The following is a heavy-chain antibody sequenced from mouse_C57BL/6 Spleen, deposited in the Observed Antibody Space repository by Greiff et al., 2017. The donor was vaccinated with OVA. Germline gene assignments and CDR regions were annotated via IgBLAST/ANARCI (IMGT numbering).Heavy chain of an antibody. CDR1: GYTFTDYY. J-gene: IGHJ1*03. CDR2: INPYNGGT. CDR3: ARLSGSSYEGYFDV. Sequence: EVQLQQSGPVLVKPGASVKMSCKASGYTFTDYYMNWVKQSHGKSLEWIGVINPYNGGTSYNQKFKGKATLTVDKSSSTAYMELNSLTSEDSAVYYCARLSGSSYEGYFDVWGTGTTVTVSS. D-gene: IGHD1-1*01. V-gene: IGHV1-19*01.